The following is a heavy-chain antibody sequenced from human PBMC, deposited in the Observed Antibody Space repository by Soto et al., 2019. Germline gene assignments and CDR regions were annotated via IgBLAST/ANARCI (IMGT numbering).Heavy chain of an antibody. D-gene: IGHD6-6*01. CDR2: IIPIFGTA. CDR1: GGTFSSYA. CDR3: ARRGSSSSSGSEQYYYYYYGMDV. V-gene: IGHV1-69*01. J-gene: IGHJ6*02. Sequence: QVQLVQSGAEVKKPGSSVNVSCKASGGTFSSYAISWVRQAPGQGLEWMGGIIPIFGTANYAQKFQGRVTITADEPTSTVSMELSSLRSEDTAVYYCARRGSSSSSGSEQYYYYYYGMDVWGQGTTVTVSS.